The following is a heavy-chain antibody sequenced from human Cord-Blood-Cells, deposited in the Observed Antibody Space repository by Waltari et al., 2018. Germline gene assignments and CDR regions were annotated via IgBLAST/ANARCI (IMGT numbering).Heavy chain of an antibody. J-gene: IGHJ4*02. V-gene: IGHV3-48*03. Sequence: EVQLVESGGGLVQPGGSLRLSCAASGFTFSSYEMNWVRQAPGKGLEWVSYISSSGSTIYYAVSVEGRFTISRDNAKNSLYLQMNSLRAEDTAFYYCARVGGYYDSSGYFDYWGQGTLVTVSS. D-gene: IGHD3-22*01. CDR3: ARVGGYYDSSGYFDY. CDR2: ISSSGSTI. CDR1: GFTFSSYE.